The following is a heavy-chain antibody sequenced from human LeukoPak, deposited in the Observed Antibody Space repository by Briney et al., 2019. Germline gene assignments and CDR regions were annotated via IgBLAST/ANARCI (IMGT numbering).Heavy chain of an antibody. Sequence: GGSLRLSCAASGFTVSNNYMTWVHQAPGKGLEWVANIKQDGSEKYYVDSVKGRFTISRDNAENSLYLQMNSLRAEDTAVYYCAREVGSGWYFDSWGQGTLVTVSS. CDR1: GFTVSNNY. D-gene: IGHD6-19*01. CDR2: IKQDGSEK. J-gene: IGHJ4*02. V-gene: IGHV3-7*04. CDR3: AREVGSGWYFDS.